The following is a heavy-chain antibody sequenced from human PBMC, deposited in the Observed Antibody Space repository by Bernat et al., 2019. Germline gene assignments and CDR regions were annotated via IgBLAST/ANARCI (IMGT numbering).Heavy chain of an antibody. V-gene: IGHV3-23*01. CDR2: ISGSGGST. J-gene: IGHJ6*02. CDR3: AKSLLRYFDWLLTRDYYYGMDV. CDR1: GFTFSSYA. D-gene: IGHD3-9*01. Sequence: EVQLLESGGGSVQPGGSLRLSCAASGFTFSSYAMSWVRQAPGKGLEWVSAISGSGGSTYYADSVKGRFTISRDNSKNTLYLQMNSLRAEDTAVYYCAKSLLRYFDWLLTRDYYYGMDVWGQGTTVTVSS.